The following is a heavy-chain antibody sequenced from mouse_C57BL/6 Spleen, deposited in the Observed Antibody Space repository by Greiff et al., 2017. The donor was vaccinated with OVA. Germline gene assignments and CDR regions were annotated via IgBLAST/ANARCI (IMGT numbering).Heavy chain of an antibody. V-gene: IGHV1-9*01. CDR1: GYTFTGYW. D-gene: IGHD3-2*02. CDR3: ASDSSGYRFAY. CDR2: ILPGSGST. J-gene: IGHJ3*01. Sequence: VQLQQSGAELMKPGASVKLSCKATGYTFTGYWIEWVKQRPGHGLEWIGEILPGSGSTNSNEKFKGKATFTADTSSNTAYMQLSSLTTEDSAIYYCASDSSGYRFAYWGQGTLVTVSA.